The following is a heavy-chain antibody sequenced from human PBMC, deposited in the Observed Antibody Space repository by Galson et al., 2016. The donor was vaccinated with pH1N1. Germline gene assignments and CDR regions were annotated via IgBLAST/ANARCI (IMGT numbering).Heavy chain of an antibody. V-gene: IGHV3-7*01. CDR1: GFTFSSYW. D-gene: IGHD6-13*01. Sequence: LRLSCAASGFTFSSYWMSWVRPAPGKGLEWVANIKQDGNEKYYVDSVKGRFTISRDNAKNSLYLQMNSLRAEDTAVYYCVRAIAAAYSAWGQGTMVTVSS. CDR3: VRAIAAAYSA. J-gene: IGHJ3*01. CDR2: IKQDGNEK.